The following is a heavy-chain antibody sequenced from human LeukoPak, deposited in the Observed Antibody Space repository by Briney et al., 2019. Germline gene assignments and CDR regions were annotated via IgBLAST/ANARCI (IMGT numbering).Heavy chain of an antibody. Sequence: SETLSLTCAVYGGSFSGYYWSWIRQPPGKGLEWIGEINHSGSTNYNPSLKSRVTISVDTSKNQFSLKLSSVTAADTAVYYCASGELDGEDYYYGMDVWGQGTTVTVSS. J-gene: IGHJ6*02. V-gene: IGHV4-34*01. CDR3: ASGELDGEDYYYGMDV. CDR2: INHSGST. D-gene: IGHD4-17*01. CDR1: GGSFSGYY.